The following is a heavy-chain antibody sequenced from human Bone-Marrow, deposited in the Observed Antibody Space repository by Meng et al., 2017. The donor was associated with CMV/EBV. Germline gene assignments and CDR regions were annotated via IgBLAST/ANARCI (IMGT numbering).Heavy chain of an antibody. D-gene: IGHD1-14*01. CDR2: TNIDGTIT. CDR3: ARICVTGAACYHFDY. J-gene: IGHJ4*02. V-gene: IGHV3-74*01. Sequence: GGSLRLSCVASGFTFTSRWMHWVRQGPGKGLMWVSRTNIDGTITDYAASVKGRFTVSRDNAKNSLDLQMNSLRVDDTAVYYCARICVTGAACYHFDYWGQGTLVTVSS. CDR1: GFTFTSRW.